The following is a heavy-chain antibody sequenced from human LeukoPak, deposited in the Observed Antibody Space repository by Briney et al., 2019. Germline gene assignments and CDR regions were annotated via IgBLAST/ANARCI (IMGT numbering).Heavy chain of an antibody. V-gene: IGHV1-69*02. Sequence: SVKVSCKASGGTFSSYTISWVRQAPGQGLEWMGRIIPILGIANYAQKFQGRVTITADKSTSTAYMELSSLRSEDTAVYYCARVGDSGSYYFDYWGQGTLVTVSS. CDR1: GGTFSSYT. D-gene: IGHD1-26*01. J-gene: IGHJ4*02. CDR3: ARVGDSGSYYFDY. CDR2: IIPILGIA.